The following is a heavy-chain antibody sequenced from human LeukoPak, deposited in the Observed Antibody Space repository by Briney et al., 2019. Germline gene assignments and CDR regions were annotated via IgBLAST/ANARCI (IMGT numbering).Heavy chain of an antibody. D-gene: IGHD3-10*01. CDR2: ISTNTGNP. V-gene: IGHV7-4-1*02. J-gene: IGHJ6*02. CDR1: GGTFSSYA. Sequence: ASVKVSCKASGGTFSSYAISWVRQAPGQGLEWMGWISTNTGNPTYAQGFTGRFVFSLDTSVSTAYLQISSLKAEDTAVYYCARGNYGRTMVRGVMAPMDVWGQGTTVTVSS. CDR3: ARGNYGRTMVRGVMAPMDV.